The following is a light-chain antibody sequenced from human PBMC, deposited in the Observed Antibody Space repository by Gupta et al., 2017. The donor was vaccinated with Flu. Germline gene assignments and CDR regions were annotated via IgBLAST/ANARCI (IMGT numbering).Light chain of an antibody. CDR2: AAS. CDR3: LQDYDYPRT. CDR1: QGLRSW. Sequence: GAGVIITCRASQGLRSWLAWYQQRPGKAPKLLVYAASRVQSGVPSRFSGSGSGTHFTLTISSLQPEDFATYYCLQDYDYPRTFGQGTKLEIK. J-gene: IGKJ2*01. V-gene: IGKV1-6*01.